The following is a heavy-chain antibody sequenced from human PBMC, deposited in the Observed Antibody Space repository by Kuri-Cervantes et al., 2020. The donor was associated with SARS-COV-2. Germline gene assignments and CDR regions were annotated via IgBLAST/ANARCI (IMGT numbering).Heavy chain of an antibody. D-gene: IGHD3-3*01. V-gene: IGHV1-8*02. CDR3: ARGRFFGIFGVVITPNAYGMDV. CDR2: MNPNSGNA. CDR1: GYTFTSYG. J-gene: IGHJ6*01. Sequence: ASVKVSCKASGYTFTSYGISWVRQATGQGLEWMGWMNPNSGNAGYAQKFQGRVTMTRNTSISTAYLELSSLRSEDTAVYYCARGRFFGIFGVVITPNAYGMDVWGQGTTVT.